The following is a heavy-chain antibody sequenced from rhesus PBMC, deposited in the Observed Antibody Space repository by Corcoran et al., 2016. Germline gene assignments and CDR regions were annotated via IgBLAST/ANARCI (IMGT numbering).Heavy chain of an antibody. CDR1: GGSIISSNW. Sequence: QVQLQESGPGLVKPSETLSLTCAVSGGSIISSNWWSWISQPPGKGLEWIWYICGSSGNTYYNPSLKSRVTISTGTSKNQFSLKLLSVIAADTAVYYCARASYEDYYGYYYTDFDYWGQGVLVTVSS. CDR2: ICGSSGNT. J-gene: IGHJ4*01. D-gene: IGHD3-9*01. V-gene: IGHV4-65*01. CDR3: ARASYEDYYGYYYTDFDY.